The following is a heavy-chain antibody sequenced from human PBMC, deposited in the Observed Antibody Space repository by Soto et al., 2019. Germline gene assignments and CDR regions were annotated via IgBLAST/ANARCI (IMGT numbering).Heavy chain of an antibody. D-gene: IGHD2-21*02. J-gene: IGHJ4*02. CDR1: GGSISSYY. CDR3: ARGGYCGGDCYSVDY. V-gene: IGHV4-59*01. Sequence: SETLSLTCTVSGGSISSYYWSWIRQPPGKGLEWIGYIYYSGSTNYNPSLKRRGTMSVDTSKNQFSLKLSSVTAADTAVYYCARGGYCGGDCYSVDYWGQGTLVTVSS. CDR2: IYYSGST.